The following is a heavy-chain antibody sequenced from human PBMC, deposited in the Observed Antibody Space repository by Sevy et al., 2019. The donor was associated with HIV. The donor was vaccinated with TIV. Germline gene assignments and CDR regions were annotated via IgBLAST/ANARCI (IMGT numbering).Heavy chain of an antibody. V-gene: IGHV4-59*08. D-gene: IGHD4-17*01. Sequence: SETLSLTCGLSGDSISSYYSTWVRQPPGKGLEWIGYLYYSGITNYNPSLKSRVTISVDTSKNQFSLKLTSVTAADTAVYYCARGLAYYFDSWGQGTLVTVSS. CDR3: ARGLAYYFDS. CDR2: LYYSGIT. J-gene: IGHJ4*02. CDR1: GDSISSYY.